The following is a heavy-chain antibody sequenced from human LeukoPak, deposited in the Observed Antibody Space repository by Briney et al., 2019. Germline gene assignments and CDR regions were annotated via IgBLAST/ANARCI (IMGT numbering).Heavy chain of an antibody. J-gene: IGHJ4*02. Sequence: KPSETLSLTCTVSGGSISSVGYYWSWIRQHPGKGLEWIGYIYYSGSTYYNPSLKSRVTISVDTSNNQVSLKLSSVAAADRAVYYFARGLKGDCSGVSCYPHFDYWGEGTLVTVSS. CDR3: ARGLKGDCSGVSCYPHFDY. CDR1: GGSISSVGYY. D-gene: IGHD2-15*01. CDR2: IYYSGST. V-gene: IGHV4-31*03.